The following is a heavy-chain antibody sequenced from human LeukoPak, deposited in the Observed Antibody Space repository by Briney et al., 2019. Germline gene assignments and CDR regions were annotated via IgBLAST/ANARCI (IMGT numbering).Heavy chain of an antibody. CDR1: GFTFSSYS. D-gene: IGHD5-18*01. J-gene: IGHJ6*03. Sequence: GGSLRLSCAASGFTFSSYSMHWVRQAPGKGLEWVAFIRYDGSNKYYADSVKGRFTISRDNSKNTLYLQMNSLRAEDTAVYYCARPPYVDTATATPNYYYYYMDVWGKGTTVTVSS. CDR2: IRYDGSNK. CDR3: ARPPYVDTATATPNYYYYYMDV. V-gene: IGHV3-30*02.